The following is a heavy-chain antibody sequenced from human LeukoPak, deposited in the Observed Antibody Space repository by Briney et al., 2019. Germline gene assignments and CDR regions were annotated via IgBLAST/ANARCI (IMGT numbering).Heavy chain of an antibody. Sequence: SETLSLTCAVYGGSFRGYYWSFIRQPPGQGLQWIGEINHSGSTNYNPSLKSRVTISVDTSKNQFSLKLSSVTAADTAVYYCARWGWLQSVFDYWGQGTLVTVSS. J-gene: IGHJ4*02. CDR1: GGSFRGYY. CDR2: INHSGST. CDR3: ARWGWLQSVFDY. D-gene: IGHD5-24*01. V-gene: IGHV4-34*01.